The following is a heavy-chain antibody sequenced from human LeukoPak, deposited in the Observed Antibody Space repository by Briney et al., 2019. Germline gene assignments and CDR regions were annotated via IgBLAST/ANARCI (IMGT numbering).Heavy chain of an antibody. CDR3: ARSRVVGATTDY. D-gene: IGHD1-26*01. Sequence: GGSLRLSCAASGFTFSSYAMHWVRQAPGKGLEWVAVISYDGSNKYYADSVKGRLTISRDNSKNTLYLQMNSLRAEDTAVYYCARSRVVGATTDYWGQGTLVTVSS. CDR2: ISYDGSNK. V-gene: IGHV3-30-3*01. CDR1: GFTFSSYA. J-gene: IGHJ4*02.